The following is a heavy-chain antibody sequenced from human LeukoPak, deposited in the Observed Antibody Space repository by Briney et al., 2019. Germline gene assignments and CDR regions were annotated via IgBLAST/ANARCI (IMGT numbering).Heavy chain of an antibody. J-gene: IGHJ6*02. D-gene: IGHD3-10*01. CDR3: GRVGRGLYGMGV. CDR2: ISDSSSLI. CDR1: GFTFSSYG. Sequence: GGSLRLSCTASGFTFSSYGMIWVRQAPGTGLKWISYISDSSSLINYEDSVKGRFSISRDNAKNSLYLQMNSLRDEDTAVYYCGRVGRGLYGMGVWGQGTTVTVSS. V-gene: IGHV3-48*02.